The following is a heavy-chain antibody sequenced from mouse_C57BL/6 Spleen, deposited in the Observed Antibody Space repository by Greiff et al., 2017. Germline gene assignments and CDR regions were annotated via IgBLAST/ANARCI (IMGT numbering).Heavy chain of an antibody. Sequence: QVQLQQSGPELVKPGASVKISCKASGYAFSSSWMNWVKQRPGKGLEWIGRIYPGDGDTNYNRKFKGKATMTADKSSSTADMQLSSLTSEDSAVYYCAGCDGYYVDYAMDYWGQGTSVTVSS. CDR2: IYPGDGDT. V-gene: IGHV1-82*01. CDR3: AGCDGYYVDYAMDY. D-gene: IGHD2-3*01. CDR1: GYAFSSSW. J-gene: IGHJ4*01.